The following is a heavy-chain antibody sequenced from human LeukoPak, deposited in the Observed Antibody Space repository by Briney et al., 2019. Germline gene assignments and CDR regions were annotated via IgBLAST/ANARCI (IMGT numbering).Heavy chain of an antibody. D-gene: IGHD3-22*01. CDR1: GFTFSSYP. Sequence: QPGGSLRLSCAPSGFTFSSYPKTWVRQAPGKGLEWVSAISGSGASTYYADSVKGRFTISRDDSKNTLYLQMNSLRAEDTAVYYCARGSSASTYYYMDVWGKGTTVTVSS. CDR2: ISGSGAST. CDR3: ARGSSASTYYYMDV. V-gene: IGHV3-23*01. J-gene: IGHJ6*03.